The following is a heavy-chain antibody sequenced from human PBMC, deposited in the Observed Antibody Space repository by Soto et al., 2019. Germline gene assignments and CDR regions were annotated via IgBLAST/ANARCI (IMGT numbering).Heavy chain of an antibody. V-gene: IGHV3-23*01. CDR1: GFTFSTYA. Sequence: AGGSLRLSCAASGFTFSTYAMSWVRQAPGKGLEWVSAITNSGGTTYYADSVKGRFTISRDNSKNTLYLQVNSLRAEDTAVYYCAKEGIMTPRYWGQGTLVTVSS. J-gene: IGHJ4*02. CDR2: ITNSGGTT. CDR3: AKEGIMTPRY.